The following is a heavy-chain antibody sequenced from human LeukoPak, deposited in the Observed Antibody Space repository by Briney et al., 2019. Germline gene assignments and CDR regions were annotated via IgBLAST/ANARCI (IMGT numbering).Heavy chain of an antibody. CDR1: GFTCSSYR. CDR2: IKQDGSEK. J-gene: IGHJ4*02. V-gene: IGHV3-7*01. D-gene: IGHD5-24*01. CDR3: AKDLSRWRLKAGGY. Sequence: GGSLRLSCAASGFTCSSYRMSWVRQAPGKGLEWVANIKQDGSEKYYVVSVRGRFTISRDNSKNTLYLQMNSLRAEDTAVYYCAKDLSRWRLKAGGYWGQGTLVPVSS.